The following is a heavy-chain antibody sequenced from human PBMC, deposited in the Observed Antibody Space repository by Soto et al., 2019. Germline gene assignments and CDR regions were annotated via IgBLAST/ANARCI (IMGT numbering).Heavy chain of an antibody. D-gene: IGHD2-15*01. CDR2: INPNSGGT. CDR1: GYTFTTYG. J-gene: IGHJ5*02. CDR3: AREYCSGGSCYSGTSFDP. V-gene: IGHV1-2*04. Sequence: GASVKVSCKASGYTFTTYGVSWVRQAPGQGLEWMGWINPNSGGTNYAQKFQGWVTMTRDTSISTAYMELSRLRSDDTAVYYCAREYCSGGSCYSGTSFDPWGQGTLVTVSS.